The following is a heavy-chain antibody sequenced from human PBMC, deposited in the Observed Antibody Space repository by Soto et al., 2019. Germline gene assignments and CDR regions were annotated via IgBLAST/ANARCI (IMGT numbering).Heavy chain of an antibody. Sequence: EVQLLESGGGLVQPGGSLRLSCAASGFTFSSYAMSWVRQAPGKGLEWVSAISGSGGSTYYADSVKGRFTISRDNSKNTLYLQMNSLRAEDTAVYYCAKGEGRLATIWGGAFDLWGQGTMVTVSS. CDR2: ISGSGGST. CDR1: GFTFSSYA. V-gene: IGHV3-23*01. CDR3: AKGEGRLATIWGGAFDL. D-gene: IGHD5-12*01. J-gene: IGHJ3*01.